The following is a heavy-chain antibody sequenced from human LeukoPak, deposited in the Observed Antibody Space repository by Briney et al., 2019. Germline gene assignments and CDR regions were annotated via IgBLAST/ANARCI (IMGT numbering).Heavy chain of an antibody. J-gene: IGHJ4*02. Sequence: PSETLSLTCTVSGDSLVSGHYWGWIRQPPGQGLEWVGSVYHSGSIYYNPSLKSRVIMSVDTSKNQFSLKLSSLTAADTAIYYCAREIYYDISAYDYWGQGTLVTVSS. CDR1: GDSLVSGHY. V-gene: IGHV4-38-2*02. CDR2: VYHSGSI. D-gene: IGHD3-22*01. CDR3: AREIYYDISAYDY.